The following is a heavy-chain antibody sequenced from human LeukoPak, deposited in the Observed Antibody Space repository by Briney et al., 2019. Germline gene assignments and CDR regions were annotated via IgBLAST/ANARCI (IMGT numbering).Heavy chain of an antibody. J-gene: IGHJ4*02. CDR2: MNPNSGNT. CDR1: GYTFTSYD. CDR3: ARDPHAGGASDYGDYDDY. Sequence: ASVKVSCKASGYTFTSYDINWVRQATGQGLEWMGWMNPNSGNTGYAQKFQGRVTMTRNTSISTAYMELSRLRSDDTAVYYCARDPHAGGASDYGDYDDYWGQGTLVTVSS. V-gene: IGHV1-8*01. D-gene: IGHD4-17*01.